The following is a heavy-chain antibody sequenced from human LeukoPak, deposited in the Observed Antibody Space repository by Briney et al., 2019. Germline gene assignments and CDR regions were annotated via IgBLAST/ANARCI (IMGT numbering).Heavy chain of an antibody. CDR1: RFTFSNYA. CDR2: ISGSGGST. J-gene: IGHJ4*02. D-gene: IGHD2-2*01. Sequence: GGSLRLSCAASRFTFSNYAMSWVRQAPGKGLEWVSGISGSGGSTYYADSVKGRFTISRDNSKNPLYLQMNNLRAEDTAVYYCAKDDCSSSGCYVDYWGQGTLVTVSS. CDR3: AKDDCSSSGCYVDY. V-gene: IGHV3-23*01.